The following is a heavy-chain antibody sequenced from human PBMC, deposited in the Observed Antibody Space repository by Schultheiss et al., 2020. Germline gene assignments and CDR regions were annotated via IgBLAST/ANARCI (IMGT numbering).Heavy chain of an antibody. Sequence: GGSLRLSFAASGFTFSSYWMHWVRQAPGKGLVWVSRINSDGSSTSYADSVKGRFTISRDNAKNTLYLQMNSLRAEDTAVYYCARAGSSSSHYPFDYWGQGTLVTVSS. V-gene: IGHV3-74*01. CDR1: GFTFSSYW. CDR2: INSDGSST. J-gene: IGHJ4*02. CDR3: ARAGSSSSHYPFDY. D-gene: IGHD6-13*01.